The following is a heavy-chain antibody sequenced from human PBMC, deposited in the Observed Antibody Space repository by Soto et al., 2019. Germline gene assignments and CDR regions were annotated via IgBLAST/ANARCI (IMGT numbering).Heavy chain of an antibody. Sequence: ASVKVSCKASGYTFTSYYMHWVRQAPGQGLEWMGWINPNSGGTNYAQKFQGWVTMTRDTSISTAYMELSRLRSDDTAVYYCARALLWFGTGYGMDVWGQGTTVTVSS. CDR3: ARALLWFGTGYGMDV. D-gene: IGHD3-10*01. V-gene: IGHV1-2*04. J-gene: IGHJ6*02. CDR2: INPNSGGT. CDR1: GYTFTSYY.